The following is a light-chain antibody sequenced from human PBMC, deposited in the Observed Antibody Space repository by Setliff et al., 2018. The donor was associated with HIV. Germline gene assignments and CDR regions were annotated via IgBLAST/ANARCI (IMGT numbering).Light chain of an antibody. Sequence: QSALTQPTSVSGSPGQSITISCTGTSSDVGGYNYVSWYQHRPGKAPKVVIYEVSNRPSGVSNRFSGSKSGNTASLTISGLQAEEEADYYCCSYTSSNTHVFGTGTKVTVL. V-gene: IGLV2-14*01. J-gene: IGLJ1*01. CDR3: CSYTSSNTHV. CDR1: SSDVGGYNY. CDR2: EVS.